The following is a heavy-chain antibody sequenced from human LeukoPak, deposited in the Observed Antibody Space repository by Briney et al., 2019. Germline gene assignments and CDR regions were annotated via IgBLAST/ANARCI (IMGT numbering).Heavy chain of an antibody. J-gene: IGHJ4*02. CDR1: GGTFSSYA. D-gene: IGHD3-10*01. CDR3: ARSGVGSGSYVDY. Sequence: WASVKVSCKASGGTFSSYAISWVRQAPGQGLEWMGGIIPIFGTANYARKFQGRVTITTDESTSTAYMELSSLRSEDTAVYYCARSGVGSGSYVDYWGQGTLVTVSS. CDR2: IIPIFGTA. V-gene: IGHV1-69*05.